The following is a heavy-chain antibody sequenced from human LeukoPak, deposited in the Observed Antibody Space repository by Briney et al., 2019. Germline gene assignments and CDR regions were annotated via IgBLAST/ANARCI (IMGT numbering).Heavy chain of an antibody. V-gene: IGHV1-2*02. Sequence: ASVRVSCKASGYTFTGYYMHWVRQAPGQGLEWMGWINPNSGGTNYAQKFQGRVTMTRDTSISTAYMELSRLRSDDTAVYYCAVSGYSSSWPTEDFDYWGQGTLVTVSS. J-gene: IGHJ4*02. CDR2: INPNSGGT. CDR3: AVSGYSSSWPTEDFDY. CDR1: GYTFTGYY. D-gene: IGHD6-13*01.